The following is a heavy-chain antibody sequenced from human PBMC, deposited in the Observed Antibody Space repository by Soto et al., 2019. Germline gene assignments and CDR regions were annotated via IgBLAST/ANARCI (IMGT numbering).Heavy chain of an antibody. V-gene: IGHV5-51*01. D-gene: IGHD2-15*01. CDR1: GYSFTSYW. Sequence: GESLKISCKGSGYSFTSYWIGWVRQMPGKGLEWMGIIYPGDSDTRYSPSFQGQVTISADKSISTAYLQWSSLKASDTAMYYCARLGGDCSGGSCSPRGDYYYYGMDVWGQGTTVTVS. CDR2: IYPGDSDT. J-gene: IGHJ6*02. CDR3: ARLGGDCSGGSCSPRGDYYYYGMDV.